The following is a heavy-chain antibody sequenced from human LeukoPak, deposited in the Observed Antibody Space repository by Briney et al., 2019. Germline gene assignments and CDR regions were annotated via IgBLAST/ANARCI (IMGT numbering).Heavy chain of an antibody. CDR2: INHSGST. D-gene: IGHD6-13*01. V-gene: IGHV4-34*01. CDR3: ARGGLYSSRDYYMDV. CDR1: GGSFSGYY. Sequence: PSETLSLTCAVYGGSFSGYYWSWIRQPPGKGLEWIGEINHSGSTNYNPFLKSRVTISVDTSKNQFSLKLSSVTAADTAVYYCARGGLYSSRDYYMDVWGKGTTVTVSS. J-gene: IGHJ6*03.